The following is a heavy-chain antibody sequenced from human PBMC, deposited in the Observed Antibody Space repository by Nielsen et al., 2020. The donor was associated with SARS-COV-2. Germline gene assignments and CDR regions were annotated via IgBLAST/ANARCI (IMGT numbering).Heavy chain of an antibody. Sequence: ASVKVSCKASGYTFINNYMHWVRRAPGQGLEWMGIITPIGGTTTYARNFQGRVTMTRETSTSTVYMELSSLRSEDTAVYYCAREWDDYESSAYDYWGQGTLVTVSS. V-gene: IGHV1-46*01. CDR2: ITPIGGTT. J-gene: IGHJ4*02. D-gene: IGHD3-22*01. CDR1: GYTFINNY. CDR3: AREWDDYESSAYDY.